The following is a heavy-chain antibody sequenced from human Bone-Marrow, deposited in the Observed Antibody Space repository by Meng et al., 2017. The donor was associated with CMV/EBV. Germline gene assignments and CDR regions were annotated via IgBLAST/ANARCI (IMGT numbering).Heavy chain of an antibody. CDR3: ARLPGYCSSTSCYRYYYYYGMDV. J-gene: IGHJ6*02. V-gene: IGHV4-39*07. CDR2: IYYSGST. D-gene: IGHD2-2*01. Sequence: SETLSLTCTVSGGSISSSSYYWGWIRQPPGKGLEWIGSIYYSGSTYYNPSLKSRVTISVDTSKNQFSLKLSSVTAADTAVYYCARLPGYCSSTSCYRYYYYYGMDVWGQGTTVTVSS. CDR1: GGSISSSSYY.